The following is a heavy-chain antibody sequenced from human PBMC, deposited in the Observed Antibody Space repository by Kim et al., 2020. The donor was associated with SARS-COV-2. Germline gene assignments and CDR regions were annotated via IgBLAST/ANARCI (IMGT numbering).Heavy chain of an antibody. CDR3: SGGPVLGPPCGY. J-gene: IGHJ1*01. V-gene: IGHV3-7*01. CDR2: IKQDGSEK. Sequence: GGSLRLSCAASGFTFTNYWMSWVRQAPGKGLEWVANIKQDGSEKYYVDSVKGRCTISRDNAKNSLYLQMNSLRAEDTAVAYCSGGPVLGPPCGYWGQDT. D-gene: IGHD2-21*01. CDR1: GFTFTNYW.